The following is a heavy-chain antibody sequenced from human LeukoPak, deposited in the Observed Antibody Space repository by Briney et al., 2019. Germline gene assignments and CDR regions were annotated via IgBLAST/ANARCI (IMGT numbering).Heavy chain of an antibody. CDR1: GYTFTGYY. J-gene: IGHJ3*02. CDR2: MNPNSGNT. Sequence: GASVKVSCKASGYTFTGYYMHWVRQAPGQGLEWMGWMNPNSGNTGYAQKFQGRVTMTEDASTDTAYMELSSLRSEDTAVYYCASHYAGQIRAFDIWGQGTMVTVSS. CDR3: ASHYAGQIRAFDI. D-gene: IGHD4-17*01. V-gene: IGHV1-8*02.